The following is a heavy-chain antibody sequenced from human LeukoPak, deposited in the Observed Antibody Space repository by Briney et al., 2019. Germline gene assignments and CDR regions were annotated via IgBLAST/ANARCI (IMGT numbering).Heavy chain of an antibody. V-gene: IGHV1-8*01. D-gene: IGHD3-3*01. Sequence: SVKVSCKACRYTFTSYDINWVRQPTRQELEWMEWMNPKIVNTGYAPKFQGRVTTTRNTPLSTAYTELSSLRSEGTPVYYCARKGGTFWRALNYCYCMEVWGTGDTVTAS. CDR2: MNPKIVNT. CDR1: RYTFTSYD. J-gene: IGHJ6*04. CDR3: ARKGGTFWRALNYCYCMEV.